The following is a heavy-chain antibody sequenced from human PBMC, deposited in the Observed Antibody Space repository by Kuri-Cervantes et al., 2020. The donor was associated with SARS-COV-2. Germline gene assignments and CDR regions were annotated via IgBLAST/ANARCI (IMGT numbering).Heavy chain of an antibody. J-gene: IGHJ4*02. CDR3: AKHYCSSTSCSYYFDY. CDR2: ISGSGGST. CDR1: GFSFSSYG. D-gene: IGHD2-2*01. Sequence: GESLKISCAASGFSFSSYGMSWVRQAPGKGLEWVSAISGSGGSTYYADSVKGRFTISRDNSKNTLYLQMNSLRAEDTAVYYCAKHYCSSTSCSYYFDYWGQGTLVTVSS. V-gene: IGHV3-23*01.